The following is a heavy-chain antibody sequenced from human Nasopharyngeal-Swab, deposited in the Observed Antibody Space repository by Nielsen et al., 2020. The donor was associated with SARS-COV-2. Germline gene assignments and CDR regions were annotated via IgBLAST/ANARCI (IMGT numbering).Heavy chain of an antibody. V-gene: IGHV3-74*01. J-gene: IGHJ4*02. CDR1: GFTFSGHW. D-gene: IGHD3-10*01. Sequence: GGSLRLSCAASGFTFSGHWMHWVRQAPGKGLVWVSRVNTDGSSTSYADSVKGRFTISRDNAKSTLYLQMNSLRDEDAAVYYCARGSFGSIDYWGQGTLVTVSS. CDR2: VNTDGSST. CDR3: ARGSFGSIDY.